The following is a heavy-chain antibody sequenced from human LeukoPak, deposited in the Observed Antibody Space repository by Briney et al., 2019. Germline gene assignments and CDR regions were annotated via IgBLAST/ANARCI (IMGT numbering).Heavy chain of an antibody. J-gene: IGHJ4*02. CDR2: IYTSGST. Sequence: SETLSLTCTVSGGSISSYYWSWIRQPAGKGLEWIGRIYTSGSTNYNPSLKSRVTMSVDTSKNQFSLKLSSVTAADTAVYYCARQIAVVTASHFDYWGQGTLVTVSS. D-gene: IGHD2-21*02. CDR1: GGSISSYY. V-gene: IGHV4-4*07. CDR3: ARQIAVVTASHFDY.